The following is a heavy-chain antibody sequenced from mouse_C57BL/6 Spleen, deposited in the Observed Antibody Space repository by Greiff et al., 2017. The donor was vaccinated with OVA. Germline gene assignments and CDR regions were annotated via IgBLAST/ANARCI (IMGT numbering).Heavy chain of an antibody. CDR2: IHPNSGST. Sequence: QVQLKQPGAELVKPGASVKLSCKASGYTFTSYWMHWVKQRPGQGLEWIGMIHPNSGSTNYNEKFKSKATLTVDKSSSTAYMQLSSLTSEDSAVYYCARRGGYDYDEGYFDVWGTGTTVTVSS. CDR3: ARRGGYDYDEGYFDV. D-gene: IGHD2-4*01. CDR1: GYTFTSYW. J-gene: IGHJ1*03. V-gene: IGHV1-64*01.